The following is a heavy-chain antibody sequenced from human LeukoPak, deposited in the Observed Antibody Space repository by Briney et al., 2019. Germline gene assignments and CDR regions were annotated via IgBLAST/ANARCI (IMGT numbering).Heavy chain of an antibody. J-gene: IGHJ5*02. V-gene: IGHV3-9*01. D-gene: IGHD2-2*01. CDR2: ISWNGGSI. CDR1: GFTFDDYA. Sequence: GGSLRLSCAASGFTFDDYAMHWVRQAPGKGLEWVSGISWNGGSIGYADSVKGRFTISRDNAKNSLYLQMNSLRAEDTAVYYCARDNRCSSTSCSSVYNWFDPWGQGTLVTVSS. CDR3: ARDNRCSSTSCSSVYNWFDP.